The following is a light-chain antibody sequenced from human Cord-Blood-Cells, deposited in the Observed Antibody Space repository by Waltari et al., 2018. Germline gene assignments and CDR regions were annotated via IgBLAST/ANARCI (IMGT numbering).Light chain of an antibody. Sequence: EIVLTQSPATLSLSPGERATLSCRASQSGSRYLAWYQQKPGQAPRLLIYDASNSATGIPARFSGSGSGTDFTLTISSLEPEDFAVYYCQQRSNWPPTFGQGTKVEIK. V-gene: IGKV3-11*01. CDR1: QSGSRY. J-gene: IGKJ1*01. CDR2: DAS. CDR3: QQRSNWPPT.